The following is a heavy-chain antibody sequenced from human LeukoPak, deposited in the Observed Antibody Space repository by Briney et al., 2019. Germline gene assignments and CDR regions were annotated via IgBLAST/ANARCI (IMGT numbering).Heavy chain of an antibody. J-gene: IGHJ4*02. D-gene: IGHD5-18*01. CDR3: ARSYSYGYFGFDY. V-gene: IGHV1-69*05. Sequence: SVKVSCKASGGTFSSYTISWVRQAPGQGLEWMGRIIPIFGTANYAQKFQGRVTITTDESTSTAYMELSSLRSEDTAVYYCARSYSYGYFGFDYWGQGTLVTVSS. CDR2: IIPIFGTA. CDR1: GGTFSSYT.